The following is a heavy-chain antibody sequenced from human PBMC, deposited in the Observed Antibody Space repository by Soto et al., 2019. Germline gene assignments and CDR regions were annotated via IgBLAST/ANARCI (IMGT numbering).Heavy chain of an antibody. CDR2: ISGSGGST. CDR3: ARDRGVVITRYYYYGMDV. J-gene: IGHJ6*02. CDR1: GFTFSSYA. Sequence: QPGGSLRLSCAASGFTFSSYAMSWVRQAPGKGLEWVSAISGSGGSTYYADSVKGRFTISRDNAKNSLYLQMNSLRAEDTAVYYCARDRGVVITRYYYYGMDVWGQGTTVTVSS. D-gene: IGHD3-22*01. V-gene: IGHV3-23*01.